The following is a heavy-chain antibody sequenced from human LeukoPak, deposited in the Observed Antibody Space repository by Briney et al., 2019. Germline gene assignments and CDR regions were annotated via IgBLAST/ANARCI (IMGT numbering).Heavy chain of an antibody. CDR3: ARSGYSYGYPYYYYGMDV. D-gene: IGHD5-18*01. V-gene: IGHV4-34*01. CDR2: VNHSGST. Sequence: PSETLSLTCAVYGGSFSGYNWSWIRQPPGKGLEWTGEVNHSGSTNYNPSLKSRVTISVDTSKNQFSLKLSSVTAADTAVYYCARSGYSYGYPYYYYGMDVWGQGTTVTVSS. J-gene: IGHJ6*02. CDR1: GGSFSGYN.